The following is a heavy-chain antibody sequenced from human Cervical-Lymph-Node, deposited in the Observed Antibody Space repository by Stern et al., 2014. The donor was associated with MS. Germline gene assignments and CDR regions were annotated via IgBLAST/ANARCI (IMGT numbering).Heavy chain of an antibody. CDR1: GGTFSSYA. CDR3: ARDGCSSTSCYPHNWFDP. CDR2: IIPIFGTA. Sequence: QMQLVQSGAEVKKPGSSVKVSCKASGGTFSSYAISWVRQAPGQGLEWMGGIIPIFGTANYAQKFQGRVTITADESTSTAYMELSSLRSEDTAVYYCARDGCSSTSCYPHNWFDPWGQGTLVTVSS. D-gene: IGHD2-2*01. V-gene: IGHV1-69*01. J-gene: IGHJ5*02.